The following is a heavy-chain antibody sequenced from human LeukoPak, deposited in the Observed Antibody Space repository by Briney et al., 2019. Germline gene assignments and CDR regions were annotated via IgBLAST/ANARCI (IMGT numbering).Heavy chain of an antibody. Sequence: SVKVSCKASGYTFTSYDINWVRQATGQGLEWMGRIIPILGIANYAQKFQGRVTITADKSTSTAYMELSSLRSEDTAVYYCARGPASSVVVTAHYWGQGTLVTVSS. CDR1: GYTFTSYD. D-gene: IGHD2-21*02. CDR2: IIPILGIA. V-gene: IGHV1-69*04. J-gene: IGHJ4*02. CDR3: ARGPASSVVVTAHY.